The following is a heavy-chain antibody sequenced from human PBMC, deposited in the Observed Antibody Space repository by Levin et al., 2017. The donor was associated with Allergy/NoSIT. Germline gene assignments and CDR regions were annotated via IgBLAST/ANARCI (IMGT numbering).Heavy chain of an antibody. D-gene: IGHD5-24*01. Sequence: GASVKVSCKVSGYTLTELSMHWVRQAPGKGLEWMGGFDPEDGETIYAQKFQGRVTMTEDTSTDTAYMELSSLRSEDTAVYYCATTGRDGYKFYYFDYWGQGTLVTVSS. CDR2: FDPEDGET. CDR3: ATTGRDGYKFYYFDY. J-gene: IGHJ4*02. V-gene: IGHV1-24*01. CDR1: GYTLTELS.